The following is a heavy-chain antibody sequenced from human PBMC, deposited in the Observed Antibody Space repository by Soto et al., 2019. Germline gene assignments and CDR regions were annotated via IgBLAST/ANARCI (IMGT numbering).Heavy chain of an antibody. CDR2: INAGNGNT. CDR3: ARDPGGATIFYY. Sequence: QVQLVQSGAEVKKPGASVKVSCKASGYTFTSYAMHWVRQAPGQRLEWMGWINAGNGNTKYSQKFQGRVTITRDTSASTAYMELSSLRSEDTAVYYCARDPGGATIFYYWGQGTLVTVSS. J-gene: IGHJ4*02. V-gene: IGHV1-3*01. CDR1: GYTFTSYA. D-gene: IGHD1-26*01.